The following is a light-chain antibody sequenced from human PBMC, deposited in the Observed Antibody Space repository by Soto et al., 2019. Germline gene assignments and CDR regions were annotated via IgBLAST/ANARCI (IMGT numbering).Light chain of an antibody. CDR1: SGHSSYA. Sequence: QFALTQPPSASASLGASVKLTCTLSSGHSSYAISGHQKQPDKGHRSLMELNNDGNHTKGDAIPVRFSESSSAAERYLIIPSPQAEAESDYYCQTWGTGFQVFGGGTKLTVL. CDR2: LNNDGNH. CDR3: QTWGTGFQV. V-gene: IGLV4-69*01. J-gene: IGLJ2*01.